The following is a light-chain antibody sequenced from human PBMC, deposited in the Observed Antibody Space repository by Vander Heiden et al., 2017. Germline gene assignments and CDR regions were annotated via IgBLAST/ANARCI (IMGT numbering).Light chain of an antibody. V-gene: IGKV1-5*01. CDR3: QQDNSYGWT. J-gene: IGKJ1*01. CDR2: DAS. Sequence: DIQMTQSPSTLSASVGDRVTITCRASQSISSWLAWYQQKPGKAPKLLIYDASSLESGVPSRFSGSGSGTEFTLTISSLQPDDFATYYCQQDNSYGWTFGQGTKVEIK. CDR1: QSISSW.